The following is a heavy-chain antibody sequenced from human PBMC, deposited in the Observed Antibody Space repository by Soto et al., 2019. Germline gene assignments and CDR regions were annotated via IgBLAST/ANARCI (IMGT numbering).Heavy chain of an antibody. D-gene: IGHD2-8*01. J-gene: IGHJ5*02. V-gene: IGHV4-39*07. CDR3: ARWWMYAPRFDP. CDR2: IHYSGYT. CDR1: GGSISSGDYY. Sequence: SETLSLTCTVSGGSISSGDYYWSWIRQPPGKGLEWLGSIHYSGYTHYNPSLKSRVTISVDRSKKQFSLKLNSVTAADTAVYYCARWWMYAPRFDPWAQGTLVTVSS.